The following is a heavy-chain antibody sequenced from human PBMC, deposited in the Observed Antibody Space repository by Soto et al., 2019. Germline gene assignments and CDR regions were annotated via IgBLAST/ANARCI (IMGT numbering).Heavy chain of an antibody. J-gene: IGHJ4*02. CDR3: AREPPDASYCSSTSCYGDYFDY. CDR1: GFTFSSYG. CDR2: IWYDGSNK. D-gene: IGHD2-2*01. Sequence: QVQLVESGGGVVQPGRSLRLSCAASGFTFSSYGMHWVRQAPGMGLEWVAVIWYDGSNKYYADSVKGRFTISRDNSKNTLYLKMNSLRAEDTAVYYCAREPPDASYCSSTSCYGDYFDYWGQGTLVTVSS. V-gene: IGHV3-33*01.